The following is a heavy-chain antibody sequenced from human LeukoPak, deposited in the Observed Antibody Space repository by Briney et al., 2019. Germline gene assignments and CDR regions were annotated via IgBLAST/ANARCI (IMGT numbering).Heavy chain of an antibody. D-gene: IGHD3-22*01. CDR3: ANTYYYDSSGYQEGFDY. Sequence: GGSLRLSCAASGFTFSSYAMSWVRQAPGKGLEWVSAISGSGGSTYYADSVKGRFTISRDNSKNTLYLQMNSLRAEDTAVYYCANTYYYDSSGYQEGFDYWGQGTLVTVSS. J-gene: IGHJ4*02. CDR2: ISGSGGST. CDR1: GFTFSSYA. V-gene: IGHV3-23*01.